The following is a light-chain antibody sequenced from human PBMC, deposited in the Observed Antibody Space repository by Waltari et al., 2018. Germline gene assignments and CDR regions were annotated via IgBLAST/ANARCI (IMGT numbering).Light chain of an antibody. J-gene: IGLJ3*02. CDR1: SGHSSNV. Sequence: QLVLTQSPSASASLGASVKLTCTLSSGHSSNVIAWLQQQPEKGPRYLMKVNSDGSHNKGDEIPDRFSGSSSGAGRYLTISSLQSEDEADYYCQTGGHGTWVFGGGTKLTVL. CDR2: VNSDGSH. CDR3: QTGGHGTWV. V-gene: IGLV4-69*01.